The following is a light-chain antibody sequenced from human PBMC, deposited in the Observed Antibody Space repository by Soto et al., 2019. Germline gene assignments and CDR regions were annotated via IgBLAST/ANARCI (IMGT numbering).Light chain of an antibody. Sequence: EIVLTQSPGTLSLSPGERATLSCRATQSVDSRYLAWYQQKPGQAPRLLIYGATRRATGIPDRFSGSASGTDFTLTISRVEPEDFVVYFYQQYGNSPLYTFGKGTKLES. J-gene: IGKJ2*01. V-gene: IGKV3-20*01. CDR2: GAT. CDR1: QSVDSRY. CDR3: QQYGNSPLYT.